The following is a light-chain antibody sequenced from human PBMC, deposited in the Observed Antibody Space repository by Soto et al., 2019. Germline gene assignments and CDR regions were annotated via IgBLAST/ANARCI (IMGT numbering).Light chain of an antibody. Sequence: ESVLTQSPATLSLSPGERATLSCRASPSVSNSLAWYQHKPGQAPRLLIYDASNRATGVPTRFSGSGSGTDFTLTISSLEPEDLAVYYCQQRNKWPPVTFGGGTKVDIK. V-gene: IGKV3-11*01. J-gene: IGKJ4*01. CDR1: PSVSNS. CDR2: DAS. CDR3: QQRNKWPPVT.